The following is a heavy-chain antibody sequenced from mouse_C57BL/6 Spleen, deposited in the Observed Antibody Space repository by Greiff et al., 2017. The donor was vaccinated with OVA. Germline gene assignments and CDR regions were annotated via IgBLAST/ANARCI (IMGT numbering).Heavy chain of an antibody. V-gene: IGHV1-82*01. CDR3: EGDGSDDCDCEMDY. CDR2: IYPGDGDT. J-gene: IGHJ4*01. Sequence: VQLQQSGPELVKPGASVKISCKASGYAFSSSWMNWVKQRPGKGLEWIGRIYPGDGDTNYNGKFKGKATLTADKSSSTAYMQLSSLTSVDSTVSIGEGDGSDDCDCEMDYWGQGTSVTVSS. D-gene: IGHD3-2*02. CDR1: GYAFSSSW.